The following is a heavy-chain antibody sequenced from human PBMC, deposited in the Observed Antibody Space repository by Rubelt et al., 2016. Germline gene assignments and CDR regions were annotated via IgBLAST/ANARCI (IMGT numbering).Heavy chain of an antibody. D-gene: IGHD3-9*01. J-gene: IGHJ6*03. CDR2: ISSNGGST. V-gene: IGHV3-64*04. Sequence: GKGLEYVSAISSNGGSTYYADSVKGRFTISRDNAKNSLYLQMNSLRAEDTAVYYCARGEGYDILTGYLHYMDVWGKGTTVTVSS. CDR3: ARGEGYDILTGYLHYMDV.